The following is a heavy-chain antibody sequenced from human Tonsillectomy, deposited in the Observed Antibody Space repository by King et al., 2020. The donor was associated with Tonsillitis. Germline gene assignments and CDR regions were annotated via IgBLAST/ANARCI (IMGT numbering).Heavy chain of an antibody. D-gene: IGHD5-18*01. J-gene: IGHJ4*02. CDR2: ISWNSGRL. Sequence: VQLVESGGGLVQPGRSLRLSCAASGFTFDDYAIHWVRQAPGKGLEWVSGISWNSGRLGYADSVKGRFTIPRENAKNSLYLQMNSLRAEDTALYYCAKGGGYSYGGGIDYRGQGTLVTVSS. CDR1: GFTFDDYA. V-gene: IGHV3-9*01. CDR3: AKGGGYSYGGGIDY.